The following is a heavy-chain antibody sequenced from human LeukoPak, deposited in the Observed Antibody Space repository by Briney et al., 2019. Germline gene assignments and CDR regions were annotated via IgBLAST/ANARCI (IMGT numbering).Heavy chain of an antibody. J-gene: IGHJ6*02. Sequence: GGSLRLSCAASGFTFDDYAMHWVRQAPGKGLEWVSGISWNSGSIGYADSVKGRFTISRDNAKNSLYPQMNSLRAEDTALYYCAKGRWGTYYYGMDVWGQGTTVTVSS. CDR2: ISWNSGSI. CDR3: AKGRWGTYYYGMDV. CDR1: GFTFDDYA. V-gene: IGHV3-9*01. D-gene: IGHD2-8*02.